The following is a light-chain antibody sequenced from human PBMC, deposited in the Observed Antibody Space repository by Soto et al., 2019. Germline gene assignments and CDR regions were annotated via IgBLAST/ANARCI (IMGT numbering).Light chain of an antibody. V-gene: IGKV3-20*01. CDR2: GAS. J-gene: IGKJ2*01. CDR1: QSVSRY. CDR3: QQFDTSPYT. Sequence: VLTQSPGTLSLSPGERATLSCRASQSVSRYLVWYQQKPGQAPRLLIYGASSRASDIPDRFSGSGSGTDFTLTINRLGPEDSAVYYCQQFDTSPYTFGHGTKLQIK.